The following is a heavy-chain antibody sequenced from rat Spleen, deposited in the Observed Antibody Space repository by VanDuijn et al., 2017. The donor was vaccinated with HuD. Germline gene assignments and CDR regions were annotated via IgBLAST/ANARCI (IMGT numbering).Heavy chain of an antibody. CDR2: ISTGGGNT. CDR1: GFTYSNYV. Sequence: EVQLVESGGGLVQPGRSLKLSCAASGFTYSNYVMAWVRQAPTKGLEWVASISTGGGNTYYRDSVKGRFTISRDNAKNTLYLQMDSLRSEDTATYYCAKDMGGIIRGSRGFAYWGQGTLVTVSS. J-gene: IGHJ3*01. D-gene: IGHD4-3*01. V-gene: IGHV5S13*01. CDR3: AKDMGGIIRGSRGFAY.